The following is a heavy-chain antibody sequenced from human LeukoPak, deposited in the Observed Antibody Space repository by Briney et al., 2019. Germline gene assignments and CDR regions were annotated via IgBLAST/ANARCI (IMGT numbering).Heavy chain of an antibody. J-gene: IGHJ4*02. CDR2: TYYRSKWYN. CDR1: GDSVSTNTAA. D-gene: IGHD3-10*01. CDR3: GREVPSYYYGSGNRWHTIAY. V-gene: IGHV6-1*01. Sequence: HSQTLPLTCAISGDSVSTNTAAWNWIRQSPSRGLEWLGRTYYRSKWYNDYAVSVKSRITINPDTSKNQFSLQLNSVTPEDTAIYYCGREVPSYYYGSGNRWHTIAYWGQGTLVTVSS.